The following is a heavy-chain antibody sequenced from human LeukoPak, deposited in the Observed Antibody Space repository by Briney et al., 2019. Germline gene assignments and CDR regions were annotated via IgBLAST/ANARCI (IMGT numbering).Heavy chain of an antibody. J-gene: IGHJ5*02. CDR1: GGTFSSYA. V-gene: IGHV3-30-3*01. Sequence: SCKASGGTFSSYAMHWVRQAPGKGLEWVAVISYDGSNKYYADSVKGRFTISRDNSKNTLYLQMNSLRAEDTAVYYCARGDHYDFWSGPSLDPWGQGTLVTVSS. D-gene: IGHD3-3*01. CDR3: ARGDHYDFWSGPSLDP. CDR2: ISYDGSNK.